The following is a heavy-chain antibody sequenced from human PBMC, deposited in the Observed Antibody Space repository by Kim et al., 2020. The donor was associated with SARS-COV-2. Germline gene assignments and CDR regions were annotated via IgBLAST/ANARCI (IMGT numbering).Heavy chain of an antibody. CDR1: GGSFSGYY. CDR3: ARYRSPRRGYSYGYVLDY. V-gene: IGHV4-34*01. CDR2: INHSGST. Sequence: SETLSLTCAVYGGSFSGYYWSWIRQPPGKGLEWIGEINHSGSTNYNPSLKSRVTISVDTSKNQFSLKLSSVTAADTAVYYCARYRSPRRGYSYGYVLDYWGQGTLVTVSS. J-gene: IGHJ4*02. D-gene: IGHD5-18*01.